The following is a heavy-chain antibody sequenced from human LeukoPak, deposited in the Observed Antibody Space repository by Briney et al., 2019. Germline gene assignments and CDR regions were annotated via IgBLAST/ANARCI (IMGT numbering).Heavy chain of an antibody. CDR1: GITFSDYY. CDR2: IKSKSDDGTT. Sequence: TGGSLRLSCGAPGITFSDYYMSWIRQAPGKGLEWVGRIKSKSDDGTTDYAAPVKGRFTFSRDDSINTLYLQMNSLQIEDTAVYYCTTAPLGYCSSNSCYFYFHHWGQGTLVTDSS. CDR3: TTAPLGYCSSNSCYFYFHH. J-gene: IGHJ1*01. D-gene: IGHD2-2*01. V-gene: IGHV3-15*01.